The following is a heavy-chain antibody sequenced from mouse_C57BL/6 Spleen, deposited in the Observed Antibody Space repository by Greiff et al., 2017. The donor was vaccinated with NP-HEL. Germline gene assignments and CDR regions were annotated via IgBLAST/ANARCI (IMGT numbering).Heavy chain of an antibody. CDR1: GFTFSDYY. CDR2: ISNGGGST. D-gene: IGHD1-1*01. CDR3: ARDYGSSYWAMDY. J-gene: IGHJ4*01. V-gene: IGHV5-12*01. Sequence: DVQLQESGGGLVQPGGSLKLSCAASGFTFSDYYMYWVRQTPEKRLEWVAYISNGGGSTYYPDTVKGRFTISRDNAKNTLYLQMSRLKSEDTAMYYCARDYGSSYWAMDYWGQGTSVTVSS.